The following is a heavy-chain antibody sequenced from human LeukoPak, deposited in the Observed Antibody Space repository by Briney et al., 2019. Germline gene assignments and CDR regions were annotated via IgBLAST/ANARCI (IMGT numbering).Heavy chain of an antibody. J-gene: IGHJ4*02. D-gene: IGHD3-3*01. Sequence: PGGSLRLSCAASGFTFSSYAMSWVRQAPGKGLEWVSAISGSGGSTYYADSVKGRFTISRDNSKSTLYLQMNSLRAEDTAIYYCAKDPYDFWSGYWYYFDYWGQGTLVTVSS. CDR1: GFTFSSYA. CDR2: ISGSGGST. CDR3: AKDPYDFWSGYWYYFDY. V-gene: IGHV3-23*01.